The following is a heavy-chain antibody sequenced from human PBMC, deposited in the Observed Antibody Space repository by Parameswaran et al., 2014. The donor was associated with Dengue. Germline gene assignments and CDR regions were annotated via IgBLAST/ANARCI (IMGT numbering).Heavy chain of an antibody. V-gene: IGHV3-74*01. D-gene: IGHD3-10*01. CDR3: AKGYGSGSYLYDY. Sequence: VRQAPGKGLVWVSRINSDGSSTSYADSVKGRFTISRDNAKNTLYLQMNSLRAEDTAVYYCAKGYGSGSYLYDYWGQGTLVTVSS. J-gene: IGHJ4*02. CDR2: INSDGSST.